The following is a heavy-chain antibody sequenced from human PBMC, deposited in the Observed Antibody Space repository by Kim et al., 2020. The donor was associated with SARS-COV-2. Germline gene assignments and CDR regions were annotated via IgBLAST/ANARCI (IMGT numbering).Heavy chain of an antibody. CDR3: ARGRESSNWFDP. Sequence: GYAQKFQGRVTMTRNTTISTAYMELSSLRSEDTAIYYCARGRESSNWFDPWGQGSLVTVSS. D-gene: IGHD3-16*01. J-gene: IGHJ5*02. V-gene: IGHV1-8*01.